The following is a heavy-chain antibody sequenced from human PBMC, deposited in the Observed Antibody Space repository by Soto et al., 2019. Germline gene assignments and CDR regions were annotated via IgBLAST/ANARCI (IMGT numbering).Heavy chain of an antibody. J-gene: IGHJ4*02. Sequence: EVQLVESGGGLVKPGGSLRLSCAASGVTFSNAWMSWVRQAPGKGLEWVGRIKSKTDGGTTDYAAPVKGRFTISRDDSKNTLYLQMNSLKTEDTAVYYCNTGLLNYDFWSGYYLSDYWGQGTLVPVSS. D-gene: IGHD3-3*01. V-gene: IGHV3-15*01. CDR2: IKSKTDGGTT. CDR3: NTGLLNYDFWSGYYLSDY. CDR1: GVTFSNAW.